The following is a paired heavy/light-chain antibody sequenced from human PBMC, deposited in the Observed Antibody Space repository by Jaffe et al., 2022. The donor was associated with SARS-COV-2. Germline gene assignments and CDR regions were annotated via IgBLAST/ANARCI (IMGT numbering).Light chain of an antibody. CDR2: DAS. J-gene: IGKJ2*01. CDR1: QDIRKY. CDR3: QQYDNFPYT. V-gene: IGKV1-33*01. Sequence: DIQMTQSPSSLSAYVGDRVTITCQASQDIRKYLNWYQQKPGKAPKVLIYDASNLETGVPSRFSGSGSGTDFTFTISRLQPEDIGTYYCQQYDNFPYTFGQGTKLEIK.
Heavy chain of an antibody. V-gene: IGHV3-23*01. CDR1: GFTFTSYA. J-gene: IGHJ4*02. D-gene: IGHD6-19*01. CDR3: AKGSYSSGIFDS. Sequence: EVQVLESGGGLVQAGGSLRLSCAASGFTFTSYAINWVRQAPGKGLEWVSVISGSGGSTNYADSVKGRFTISRDNSKNTLYLQMNSLRAEDTAVYYCAKGSYSSGIFDSWGQGTLVTVSS. CDR2: ISGSGGST.